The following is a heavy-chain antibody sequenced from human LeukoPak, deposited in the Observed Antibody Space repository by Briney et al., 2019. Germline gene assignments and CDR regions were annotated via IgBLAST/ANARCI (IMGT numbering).Heavy chain of an antibody. CDR1: GYTFTSYY. CDR2: INPSGGSA. D-gene: IGHD3-16*01. J-gene: IGHJ4*02. Sequence: ASVKVSCKASGYTFTSYYMHWVRQAPGQGLEWMGIINPSGGSASYAQKFQGRVTMTRDTSTSTVYMELSSLRSEDTAVYYCASIMITFGGVTRDDYWGQGTLVTVSS. V-gene: IGHV1-46*01. CDR3: ASIMITFGGVTRDDY.